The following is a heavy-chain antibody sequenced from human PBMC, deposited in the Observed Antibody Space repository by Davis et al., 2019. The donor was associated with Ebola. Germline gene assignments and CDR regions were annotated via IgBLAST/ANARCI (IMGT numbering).Heavy chain of an antibody. J-gene: IGHJ6*02. Sequence: PGGSLRLSCAASGFTFSSYWMSWVRQAPGKGLEWVANIKQDGSEKYYVDSVKGRFTISRDNSKNTLYLQMNSLRAEDTAVYYCAKRPSVTTRASYYYYYGMDVWGQGTTVTVSS. CDR2: IKQDGSEK. CDR3: AKRPSVTTRASYYYYYGMDV. CDR1: GFTFSSYW. V-gene: IGHV3-7*01. D-gene: IGHD4-17*01.